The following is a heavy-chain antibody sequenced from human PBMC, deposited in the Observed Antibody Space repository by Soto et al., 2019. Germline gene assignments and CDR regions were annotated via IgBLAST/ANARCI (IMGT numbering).Heavy chain of an antibody. CDR3: AKDSAWGDYDSSGYYWLDY. V-gene: IGHV3-30*18. J-gene: IGHJ4*02. CDR2: ISYDGSNK. Sequence: QVQLVESGGGVVHPGRSLRLSCAASGFTFSSYGMHWVRQAPGKGLEWVAVISYDGSNKYYADSVKGRFTISRDNSKNTLYLQMNSLRAEDTAVYYCAKDSAWGDYDSSGYYWLDYWGQGTLVTVSS. CDR1: GFTFSSYG. D-gene: IGHD3-22*01.